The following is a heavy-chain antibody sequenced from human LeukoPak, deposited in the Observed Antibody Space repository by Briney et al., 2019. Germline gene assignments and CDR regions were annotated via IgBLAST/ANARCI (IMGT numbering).Heavy chain of an antibody. V-gene: IGHV3-23*01. J-gene: IGHJ3*02. CDR2: ISGSGGST. CDR1: GFTFSSYA. Sequence: GGSLRLSCAASGFTFSSYAMSWVRQAPGKGLEWVSAISGSGGSTYYADSVKGRFTISRDNSKNTLYLQMNILRAEDTAVYYCAKAQEDLGSGWDAFDIWGQRTMVTVSS. CDR3: AKAQEDLGSGWDAFDI. D-gene: IGHD6-19*01.